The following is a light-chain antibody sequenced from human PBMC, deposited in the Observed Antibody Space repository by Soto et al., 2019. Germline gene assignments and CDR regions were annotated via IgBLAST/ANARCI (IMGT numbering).Light chain of an antibody. CDR3: SSYTTSTTYV. CDR2: EVT. J-gene: IGLJ1*01. V-gene: IGLV2-14*01. Sequence: QSALTQPASVSGSPGQSITISCTGTSSDVGGYNSVSWYQQHPGRAPKLIIYEVTNRPSGVSSRFSASKSADTASLTISGLQPEDEADYYCSSYTTSTTYVFGTGTKLTVL. CDR1: SSDVGGYNS.